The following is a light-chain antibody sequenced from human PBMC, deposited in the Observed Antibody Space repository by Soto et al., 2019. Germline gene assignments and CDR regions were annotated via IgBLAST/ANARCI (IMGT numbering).Light chain of an antibody. CDR3: AAWDDSLNVSV. Sequence: QSVLTQPPSASGTPGQRVTISCYGSSSNIGSNTANWYQQLPGTAPKLLIYNNNRRPSGVPDRFSGSKSGTSASLAISGLQSEDEADYYCAAWDDSLNVSVFGTGTKVTVL. V-gene: IGLV1-44*01. CDR2: NNN. J-gene: IGLJ1*01. CDR1: SSNIGSNT.